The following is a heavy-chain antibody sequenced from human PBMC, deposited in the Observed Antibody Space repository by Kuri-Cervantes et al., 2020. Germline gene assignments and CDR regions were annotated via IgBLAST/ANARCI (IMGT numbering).Heavy chain of an antibody. CDR3: ARDHSGMVRGVNFDY. D-gene: IGHD3-10*01. CDR1: GGTFSSYT. Sequence: SVKVSCKASGGTFSSYTISWVRQAPGQGLEWMGRIIPILGIANYAQKFQGRVTMTRDTSTSTVYMELSSLGSEDTAVYYCARDHSGMVRGVNFDYWGQGTLVTVSS. CDR2: IIPILGIA. J-gene: IGHJ4*02. V-gene: IGHV1-69*04.